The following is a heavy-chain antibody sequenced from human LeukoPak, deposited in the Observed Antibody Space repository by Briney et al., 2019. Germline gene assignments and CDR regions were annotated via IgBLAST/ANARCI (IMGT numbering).Heavy chain of an antibody. CDR2: MTSSSDMI. D-gene: IGHD6-19*01. Sequence: GGSLRLSCAASGFTFSSYSMNWVRQAPGKGLEWISYMTSSSDMIYYADSVKGRFTVSRDNAKSSLYLQMNSLRAEDTALYYCAKVRSILESSGWPFHDAFDIWGQGTMVTVSS. J-gene: IGHJ3*02. CDR3: AKVRSILESSGWPFHDAFDI. V-gene: IGHV3-48*04. CDR1: GFTFSSYS.